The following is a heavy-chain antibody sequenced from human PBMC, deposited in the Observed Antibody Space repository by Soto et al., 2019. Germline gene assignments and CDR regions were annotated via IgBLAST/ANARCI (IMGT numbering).Heavy chain of an antibody. CDR1: GFSLTTADVG. CDR3: AHRVGPQVGRFFDY. V-gene: IGHV2-5*01. CDR2: IYWNDDE. Sequence: SGPTLVNPTQTLTLTCTFSGFSLTTADVGVGWIRQPPGKALEWLALIYWNDDERYSPSLKNRLTITKDTSKNQVVLTMTNMDPVDTGTYYCAHRVGPQVGRFFDYWGQGTLVTVSS. J-gene: IGHJ4*02. D-gene: IGHD3-10*01.